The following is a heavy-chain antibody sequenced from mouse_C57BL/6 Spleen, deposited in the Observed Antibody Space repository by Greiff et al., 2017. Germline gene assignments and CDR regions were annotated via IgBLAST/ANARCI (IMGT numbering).Heavy chain of an antibody. CDR3: ARDPIYYDYEGNFDV. Sequence: EVQWVESGGGLVKPGGSLKLSCAASGFTFSSYAMSWVRQTPEKRLEWVATISDGGSYTYYPDNVKGRFTTSRDNAKNNLYLQMSHLKSEDTAMYYCARDPIYYDYEGNFDVWGTGTTVTVSS. J-gene: IGHJ1*03. V-gene: IGHV5-4*01. CDR1: GFTFSSYA. D-gene: IGHD2-4*01. CDR2: ISDGGSYT.